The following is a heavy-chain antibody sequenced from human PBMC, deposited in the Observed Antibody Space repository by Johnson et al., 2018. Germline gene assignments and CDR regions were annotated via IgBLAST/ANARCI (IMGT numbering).Heavy chain of an antibody. CDR2: ISWNSGSI. CDR1: GFTFDDYA. CDR3: AKDKWLDVVAASDSYYGMDV. J-gene: IGHJ6*02. Sequence: VQLVESGGGLVQPGRSLRLSCAASGFTFDDYAMHWVRQAPGKGLEWVSGISWNSGSIGYADSVKGRFTISRDNAKNSLYVQMNSLRAEDTALYDCAKDKWLDVVAASDSYYGMDVWGQGTTVTVSS. V-gene: IGHV3-9*01. D-gene: IGHD2-15*01.